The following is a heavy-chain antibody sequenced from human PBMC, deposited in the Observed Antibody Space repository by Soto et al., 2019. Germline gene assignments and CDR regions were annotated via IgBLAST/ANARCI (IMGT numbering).Heavy chain of an antibody. Sequence: ASVKVSCKASGYTFTDSFIHWVRQAPGQGPEWMGWINPLSGGAKYAQKFQGRVTMTRGRSIRTAYMEVRRLSSDDTAVYYCASDVMGPVIRYFYGMDVWGQGTTVTVSS. D-gene: IGHD1-26*01. CDR3: ASDVMGPVIRYFYGMDV. J-gene: IGHJ6*02. CDR2: INPLSGGA. CDR1: GYTFTDSF. V-gene: IGHV1-2*02.